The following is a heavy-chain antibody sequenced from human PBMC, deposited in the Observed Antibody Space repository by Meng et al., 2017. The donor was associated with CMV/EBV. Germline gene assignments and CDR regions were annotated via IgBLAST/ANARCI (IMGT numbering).Heavy chain of an antibody. V-gene: IGHV3-21*01. CDR3: AREGDRITIFGVGPDSMDV. D-gene: IGHD3-3*01. Sequence: GESLKISCAASGFTFSSYSMNWVRQAPGKGLEWVSSISSSSSYIYYADSVKGRFTISRDNAKNSLYLQMNSLRAEDTAVYYCAREGDRITIFGVGPDSMDVWGQGTTVTVSS. CDR1: GFTFSSYS. J-gene: IGHJ6*02. CDR2: ISSSSSYI.